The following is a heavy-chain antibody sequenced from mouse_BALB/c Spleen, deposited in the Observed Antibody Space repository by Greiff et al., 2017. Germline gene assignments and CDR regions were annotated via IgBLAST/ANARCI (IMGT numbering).Heavy chain of an antibody. Sequence: EVMLVESGGGLVKPGGSLKLSCAASGFTFSSYAMSWVRQSPEKRLEWVAEISSGGSYTYYPDTVTGRFTISRDNAKNTLYLEMSSLRSEDTAMYYCARPYDYGGAWFAYWGQGTLVTVSA. CDR1: GFTFSSYA. CDR2: ISSGGSYT. D-gene: IGHD2-4*01. J-gene: IGHJ3*01. V-gene: IGHV5-9-4*01. CDR3: ARPYDYGGAWFAY.